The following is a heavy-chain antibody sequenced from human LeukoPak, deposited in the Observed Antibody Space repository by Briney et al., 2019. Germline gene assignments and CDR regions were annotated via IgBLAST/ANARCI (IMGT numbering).Heavy chain of an antibody. CDR2: IKQDGSEM. J-gene: IGHJ6*04. D-gene: IGHD3-10*02. CDR1: GFTLSSYW. CDR3: AELGITMIGGV. Sequence: GGSLRLSCAASGFTLSSYWMSWVRQAPGKGLEWVANIKQDGSEMFFVHSVKGRFTISRDNAKNSLYLQMNSLRAEDTAVYYCAELGITMIGGVWGKGTTVTISS. V-gene: IGHV3-7*01.